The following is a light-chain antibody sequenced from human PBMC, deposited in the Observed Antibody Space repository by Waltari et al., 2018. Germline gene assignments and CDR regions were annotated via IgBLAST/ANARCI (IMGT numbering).Light chain of an antibody. Sequence: IDSRSVQWYQQRPDSAPSTVIFRDDQRASGVPDRFSGSIDISSNSASLTISGLNSEDEADYYCQSADVNFHWVFGGGTRLTV. CDR1: IDSRS. J-gene: IGLJ3*02. CDR3: QSADVNFHWV. CDR2: RDD. V-gene: IGLV6-57*02.